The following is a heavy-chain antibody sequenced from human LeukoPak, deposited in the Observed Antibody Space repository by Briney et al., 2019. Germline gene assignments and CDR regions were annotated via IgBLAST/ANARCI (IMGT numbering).Heavy chain of an antibody. CDR3: VKDWGSESYCFDY. J-gene: IGHJ4*02. Sequence: GGSLRLSCSASGFTFSTYAMHWVRQAPGKGLEFVSAISINGGSTYYADSVKGRFTISRDNSKNTLYLQMSSLRADDTAVYYCVKDWGSESYCFDYWGQGTLVTVSS. CDR2: ISINGGST. D-gene: IGHD3-16*01. V-gene: IGHV3-64D*08. CDR1: GFTFSTYA.